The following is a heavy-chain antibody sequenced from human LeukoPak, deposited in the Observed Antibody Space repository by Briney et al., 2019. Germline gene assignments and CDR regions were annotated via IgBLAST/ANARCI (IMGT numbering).Heavy chain of an antibody. CDR2: IIPILGIA. V-gene: IGHV1-69*04. CDR1: GGTFSSYA. J-gene: IGHJ1*01. Sequence: GSSVKVSCKASGGTFSSYAISWVRQAPGQGLEWMGRIIPILGIANYAQKFQGRVTITADKSTSTAYMELSSLRSEDTAVCYCARGPMVRGVIQDWGQGTLVTVSS. D-gene: IGHD3-10*01. CDR3: ARGPMVRGVIQD.